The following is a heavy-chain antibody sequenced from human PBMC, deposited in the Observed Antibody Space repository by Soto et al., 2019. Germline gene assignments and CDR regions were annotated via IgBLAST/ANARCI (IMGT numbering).Heavy chain of an antibody. CDR3: ARDRGSGSYPLFADY. Sequence: QVQLVQSGGEVKKPGASVKVSCKPFGYTFPSYGFSWVRQAPGQGLEWMGWISATNGNTIYAQKFQGRVTMTTDTSTTTAYMELRSLRSDDTAIYYCARDRGSGSYPLFADYWGQGTLVIVSS. CDR2: ISATNGNT. D-gene: IGHD3-10*01. J-gene: IGHJ4*02. CDR1: GYTFPSYG. V-gene: IGHV1-18*01.